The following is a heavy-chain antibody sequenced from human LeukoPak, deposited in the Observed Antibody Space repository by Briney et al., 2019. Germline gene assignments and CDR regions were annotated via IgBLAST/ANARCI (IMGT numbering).Heavy chain of an antibody. J-gene: IGHJ4*02. CDR2: ILFDRSNK. CDR1: GVTFSTFG. Sequence: GMSLRLSCAASGVTFSTFGMHWVRQAPGKGLEWVAVILFDRSNKYYGDSVKGRFTISRDNSKNTLYLQMNSLRAEDTAVYYCAKDKGGITYVFDYWGQGTLVTVSS. V-gene: IGHV3-33*06. CDR3: AKDKGGITYVFDY. D-gene: IGHD1-1*01.